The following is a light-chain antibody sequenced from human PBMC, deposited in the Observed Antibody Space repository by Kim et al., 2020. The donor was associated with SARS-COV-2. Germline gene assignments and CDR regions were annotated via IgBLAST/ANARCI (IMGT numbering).Light chain of an antibody. CDR2: TDD. Sequence: GQRVTIYCSGSSSNSGSNTVNWYQQFPGTAPQLLIDTDDRRPSGVSDRVSCSKSGTSASLAISALRSEDEADYYCATWDDSLDVWMFGGGTQLTVL. CDR3: ATWDDSLDVWM. J-gene: IGLJ3*02. V-gene: IGLV1-44*01. CDR1: SSNSGSNT.